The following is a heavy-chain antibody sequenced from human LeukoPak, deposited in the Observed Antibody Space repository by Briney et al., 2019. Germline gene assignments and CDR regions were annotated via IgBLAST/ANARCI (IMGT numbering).Heavy chain of an antibody. Sequence: SETRSLTCAVSGGSISSSNWWSWVRQPPGKGLEWIGEIYHSGSTNYNPSLKSRVTISVDKPKNQFSLKLSSVTAADTAVYYCARDSAYCSSWPYYYYGMDVWGKGTTVTVSS. V-gene: IGHV4-4*02. J-gene: IGHJ6*04. CDR2: IYHSGST. D-gene: IGHD6-13*01. CDR1: GGSISSSNW. CDR3: ARDSAYCSSWPYYYYGMDV.